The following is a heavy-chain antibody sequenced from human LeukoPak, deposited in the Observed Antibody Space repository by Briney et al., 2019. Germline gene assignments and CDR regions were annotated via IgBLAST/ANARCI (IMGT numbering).Heavy chain of an antibody. V-gene: IGHV1-2*02. CDR2: INPNSGGT. CDR1: GYTFTGYY. D-gene: IGHD1-26*01. Sequence: ASVKVSCKASGYTFTGYYMHWVRQAPGQGLEWMGWINPNSGGTNYAQKFQGRVTMTRDTSISTAYMELSRLRSDDTAVYYCARAFFMWELPLYYFDYWGQGTLVTVSS. J-gene: IGHJ4*02. CDR3: ARAFFMWELPLYYFDY.